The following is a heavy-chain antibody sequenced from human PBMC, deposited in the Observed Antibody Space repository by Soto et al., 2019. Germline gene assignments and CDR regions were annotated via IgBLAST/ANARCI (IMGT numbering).Heavy chain of an antibody. D-gene: IGHD2-2*01. CDR2: IWYDGSNK. V-gene: IGHV3-33*01. CDR1: GFTFSSYG. J-gene: IGHJ6*02. Sequence: QVQLVESGGGVVQPGRSLRLSCAVSGFTFSSYGMHWVRQAPGKGLEWVAVIWYDGSNKYYADSVKGRFTISRDNSKNTLYLQMNSLRAEDTAVYYCARDRTSGFFVNYYGMDVWGQGTTVTVSS. CDR3: ARDRTSGFFVNYYGMDV.